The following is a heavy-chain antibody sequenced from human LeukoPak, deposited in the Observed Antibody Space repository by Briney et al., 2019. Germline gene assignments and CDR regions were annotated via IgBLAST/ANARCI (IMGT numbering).Heavy chain of an antibody. CDR1: GGTFSSYA. CDR3: ARNAPTTVTSDY. J-gene: IGHJ4*02. Sequence: GASVKVSCKASGGTFSSYAISWVRQAPGQGLEWMGRIVPILGIANYAQKFQGRVTITADKSTSTAYMELSSLRSEDTAVYYCARNAPTTVTSDYWGQGTLVTVSS. D-gene: IGHD4-17*01. CDR2: IVPILGIA. V-gene: IGHV1-69*04.